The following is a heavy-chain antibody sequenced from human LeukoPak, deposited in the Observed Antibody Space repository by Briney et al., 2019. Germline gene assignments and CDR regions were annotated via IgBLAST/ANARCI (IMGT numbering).Heavy chain of an antibody. J-gene: IGHJ5*02. CDR2: FYTSGSA. CDR1: GGFISSYY. V-gene: IGHV4-4*07. D-gene: IGHD1/OR15-1a*01. CDR3: ARDPAPWNSGADWFDP. Sequence: SETLPLTCTVSGGFISSYYWSWIRQPAGKGLEWIGRFYTSGSANYNPSLKSRVTMSVDTSENHFSLKLSSVTAADTAVYYCARDPAPWNSGADWFDPWGQGTLVTVSS.